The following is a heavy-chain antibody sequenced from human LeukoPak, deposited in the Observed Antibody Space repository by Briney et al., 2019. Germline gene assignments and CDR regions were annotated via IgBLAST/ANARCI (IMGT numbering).Heavy chain of an antibody. CDR2: ITPDGSDK. Sequence: PGGSLRLSCVASGFSFRDYWMSWVRQAPGKGLEWVADITPDGSDKTYVDSVKGRFTISRDNAKQSLYLQMDTLTAGDTAVYYCVMSWIRQQRDSWGQGTLVTVSS. CDR3: VMSWIRQQRDS. J-gene: IGHJ4*02. CDR1: GFSFRDYW. V-gene: IGHV3-7*01. D-gene: IGHD1-1*01.